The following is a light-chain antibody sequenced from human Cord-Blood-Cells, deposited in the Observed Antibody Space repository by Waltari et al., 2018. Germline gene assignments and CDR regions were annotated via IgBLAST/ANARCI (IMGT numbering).Light chain of an antibody. V-gene: IGLV2-14*01. CDR3: SSYTSSSTSHWV. CDR1: SSDVGGYNY. Sequence: QSALTQPASVSGSPGQSITIPCTGTSSDVGGYNYVPWYQQHPGKAPKLMIYDVSKRPSAVSNRFSGSKSGNTASLTISGLQAEDEADYYCSSYTSSSTSHWVFGGGTKLTVL. CDR2: DVS. J-gene: IGLJ3*02.